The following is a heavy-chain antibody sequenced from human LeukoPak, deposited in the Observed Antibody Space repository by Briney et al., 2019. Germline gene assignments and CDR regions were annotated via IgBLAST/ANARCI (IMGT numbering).Heavy chain of an antibody. CDR3: ARVTPFGDMVDY. V-gene: IGHV1-69*13. Sequence: GASVKVSCKASGYTFTSYAMNWVRQAPGQGLEWMGGIIPIFGTANYAQKFQGRVTITADESTSTAYMELSSLRSEDTAVYYCARVTPFGDMVDYWGQGTLVTVSS. CDR2: IIPIFGTA. J-gene: IGHJ4*02. D-gene: IGHD3-16*01. CDR1: GYTFTSYA.